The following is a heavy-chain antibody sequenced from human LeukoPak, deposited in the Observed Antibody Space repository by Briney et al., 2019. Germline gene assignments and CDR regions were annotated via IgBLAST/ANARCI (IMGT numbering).Heavy chain of an antibody. D-gene: IGHD2-21*02. CDR2: ISGNGVTT. Sequence: GGSLRLSCAVSGFTFSNYAMTWVRQAPEKGLEWVSSISGNGVTTVYADSVKGRFTVSRDNSKDTLYLQMDSLRAEDTAVYYCAKCRGACQHNYFDYWGQGTLVTVSS. J-gene: IGHJ4*02. V-gene: IGHV3-23*01. CDR3: AKCRGACQHNYFDY. CDR1: GFTFSNYA.